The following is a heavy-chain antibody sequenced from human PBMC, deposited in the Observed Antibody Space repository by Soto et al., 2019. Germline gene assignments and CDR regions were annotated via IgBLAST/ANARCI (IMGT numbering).Heavy chain of an antibody. J-gene: IGHJ4*02. Sequence: EVQLLESGGGLLQPGGSLRLSCAASGFAFGNSVMGYVRQAPGKGLEWVSSIRGDNAAYYADSVKGRFTISRDNSNNMLYLQMSYLRIEDTAVYYCAKLRPREPGWGGYHFEHWGQGALVTVST. V-gene: IGHV3-23*01. CDR2: IRGDNAA. CDR1: GFAFGNSV. D-gene: IGHD2-15*01. CDR3: AKLRPREPGWGGYHFEH.